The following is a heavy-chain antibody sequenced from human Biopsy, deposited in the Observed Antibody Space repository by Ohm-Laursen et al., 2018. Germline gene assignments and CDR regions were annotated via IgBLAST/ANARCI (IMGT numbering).Heavy chain of an antibody. CDR2: INPMFGTA. CDR3: ARSFGVVINFEHNWFDP. D-gene: IGHD3-3*01. V-gene: IGHV1-69*06. CDR1: GATFSNYA. Sequence: SSVTVSCKASGATFSNYAINWLRQAPGQGLEWMGGINPMFGTAKYAQRFQGGVTITADKSTSTADMELSSLRSDDTAVYYCARSFGVVINFEHNWFDPWGQGTLVTVSS. J-gene: IGHJ5*02.